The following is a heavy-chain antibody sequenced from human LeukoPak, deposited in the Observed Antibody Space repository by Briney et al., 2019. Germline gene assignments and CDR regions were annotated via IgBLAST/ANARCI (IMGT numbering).Heavy chain of an antibody. CDR3: ARDREVYDFWSGYYTPFDY. Sequence: GGSLRLSCAASGFTFSSYSMNWVRQAPGKGLEWVSSISSSSSYIYYADSVKGRFTISRDNAKNPLYLQMNSLRAEDTAVYYCARDREVYDFWSGYYTPFDYWGQGTLVTVSS. CDR1: GFTFSSYS. J-gene: IGHJ4*02. D-gene: IGHD3-3*01. CDR2: ISSSSSYI. V-gene: IGHV3-21*01.